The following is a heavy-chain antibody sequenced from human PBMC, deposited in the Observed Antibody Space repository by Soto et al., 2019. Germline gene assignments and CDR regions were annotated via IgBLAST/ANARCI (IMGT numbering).Heavy chain of an antibody. J-gene: IGHJ4*02. V-gene: IGHV1-69*01. CDR2: IIPIFGTA. Sequence: QVQLVQSGAEVKKPGSSVKVSCKASGGTFSSYAISWVRQAPGQGLEWMGGIIPIFGTANYAQKFQGRVTITADESTXTXXXXXXSLRSEDTAVYYCARDYRVGATAHFDYWGQGTLVTVSS. D-gene: IGHD1-26*01. CDR1: GGTFSSYA. CDR3: ARDYRVGATAHFDY.